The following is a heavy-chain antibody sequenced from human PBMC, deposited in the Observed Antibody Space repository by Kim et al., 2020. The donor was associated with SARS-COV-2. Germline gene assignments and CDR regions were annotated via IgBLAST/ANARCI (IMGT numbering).Heavy chain of an antibody. CDR3: ARDPVAGDY. J-gene: IGHJ4*02. CDR2: GRDK. Sequence: GRDKDCVEVVKGRFTISGGTAKNSLYLKMNSLRSEDTAVYYCARDPVAGDYWGQGTLVTVSS. D-gene: IGHD6-19*01. V-gene: IGHV3-7*01.